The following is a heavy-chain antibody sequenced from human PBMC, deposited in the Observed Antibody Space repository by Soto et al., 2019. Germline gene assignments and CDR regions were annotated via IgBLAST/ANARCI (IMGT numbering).Heavy chain of an antibody. CDR2: MNPNSGNT. J-gene: IGHJ4*02. CDR1: GYTFTSYD. Sequence: QVQLVQSGAEVKKPGASVKVSCKASGYTFTSYDINWVRQATGQGLEWMGWMNPNSGNTGYAQKFQARVTITRNTSISTAYMELSSLRSDATALYYCARQNVDASDYWGQGTLVTVSS. V-gene: IGHV1-8*01. D-gene: IGHD1-1*01. CDR3: ARQNVDASDY.